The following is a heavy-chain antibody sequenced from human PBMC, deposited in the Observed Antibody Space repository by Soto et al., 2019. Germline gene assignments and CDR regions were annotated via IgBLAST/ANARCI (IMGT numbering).Heavy chain of an antibody. CDR1: GDSISSSNYL. D-gene: IGHD4-17*01. CDR3: ARHKIGSYGDYFDY. CDR2: IYYSGNT. J-gene: IGHJ4*02. Sequence: SETLSLTCTVSGDSISSSNYLWGWIRQPPGKGLEWIGTIYYSGNTYYSPSLRSRVTISVDTSKNQFSLKLSSVTAADTAVYYCARHKIGSYGDYFDYWGQGTLVTVSS. V-gene: IGHV4-39*01.